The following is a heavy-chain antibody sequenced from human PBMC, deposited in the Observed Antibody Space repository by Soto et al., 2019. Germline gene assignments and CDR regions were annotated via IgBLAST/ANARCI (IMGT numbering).Heavy chain of an antibody. CDR3: ARGRRELGIPYWYFDL. D-gene: IGHD7-27*01. Sequence: GGSLSLSCAASGFTFSDYYMSWVRQAPGKGLEWVSYISSSGSYTNYADSVKSRFTISRDNAKNSLYLQMNTLRAEDTAVYYCARGRRELGIPYWYFDLWCRGTLVTVS. J-gene: IGHJ2*01. V-gene: IGHV3-11*06. CDR1: GFTFSDYY. CDR2: ISSSGSYT.